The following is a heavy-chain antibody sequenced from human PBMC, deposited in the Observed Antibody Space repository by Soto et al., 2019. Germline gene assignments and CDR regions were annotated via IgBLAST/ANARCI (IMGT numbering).Heavy chain of an antibody. CDR1: GYTFTSYD. CDR2: MNPNSGNT. V-gene: IGHV1-8*01. CDR3: ARRQVPNYYYGMDV. J-gene: IGHJ6*02. Sequence: ASVKVSCKASGYTFTSYDINWLRQATGQGLEWMGWMNPNSGNTGYAQKFQGRVTMTRNTSISTAYMELSSLRSEDTAVYYCARRQVPNYYYGMDVWGQATTVTVSS.